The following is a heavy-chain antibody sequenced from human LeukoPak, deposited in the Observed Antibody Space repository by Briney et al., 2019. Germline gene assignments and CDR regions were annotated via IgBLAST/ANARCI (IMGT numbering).Heavy chain of an antibody. Sequence: SVKVSCKASGGTFSSYDISWVRQAPGQGLEWMGGITPIFGTAKHAQKSQGRVTITAVESMSTAYMELSSLRSEDTAVYYCARGWLAETTVVTPYNYWGQGTLVTVSS. CDR1: GGTFSSYD. CDR3: ARGWLAETTVVTPYNY. CDR2: ITPIFGTA. V-gene: IGHV1-69*13. J-gene: IGHJ4*02. D-gene: IGHD4-23*01.